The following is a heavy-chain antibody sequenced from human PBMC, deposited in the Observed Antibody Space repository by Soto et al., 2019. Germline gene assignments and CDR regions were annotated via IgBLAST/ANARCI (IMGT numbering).Heavy chain of an antibody. Sequence: GASVKVSFRASGYAFTGYYMHWVRQAPGQGLEWMGCINPNSGGTNYAQKFQGRVTMTRDTSISTAYMELRRLRSDDTAVYYCARGSYCSGGSCYAYYFDYWGQGTLVTVSS. CDR1: GYAFTGYY. D-gene: IGHD2-15*01. CDR2: INPNSGGT. J-gene: IGHJ4*02. CDR3: ARGSYCSGGSCYAYYFDY. V-gene: IGHV1-2*02.